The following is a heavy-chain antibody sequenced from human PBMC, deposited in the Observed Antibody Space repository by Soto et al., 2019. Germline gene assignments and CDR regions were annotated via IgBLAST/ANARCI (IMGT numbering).Heavy chain of an antibody. V-gene: IGHV4-31*03. J-gene: IGHJ4*02. Sequence: QVQLQESGPGLVKPSQTLSLTCTVSGGSISSGGYYWSWIRQHPGKGLEWIGYMYNSVSTYYNPSPKSRVTISVDKSKNQFSLTLRSVTAAATAVYYCSRDPQYWGQGTLVTVSS. CDR3: SRDPQY. CDR2: MYNSVST. CDR1: GGSISSGGYY.